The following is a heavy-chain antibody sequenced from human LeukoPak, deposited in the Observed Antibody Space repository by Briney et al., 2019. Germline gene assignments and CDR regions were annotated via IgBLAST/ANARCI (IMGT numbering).Heavy chain of an antibody. J-gene: IGHJ4*02. V-gene: IGHV4-61*02. CDR3: ASEGLALAGNFYY. CDR1: GGSIGSRAYY. D-gene: IGHD6-19*01. CDR2: IYTDGSR. Sequence: SETLSLTCTVSGGSIGSRAYYWSWIRQPAGKGLEYIGRIYTDGSRNHNPSLKSRVSISMDTSNNQFSLRVTSVTAADIGVYYCASEGLALAGNFYYWGQGALVTVSS.